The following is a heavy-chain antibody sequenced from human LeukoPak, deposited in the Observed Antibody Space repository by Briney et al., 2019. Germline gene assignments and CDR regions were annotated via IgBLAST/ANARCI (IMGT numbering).Heavy chain of an antibody. V-gene: IGHV4-34*01. D-gene: IGHD3-10*01. J-gene: IGHJ4*02. CDR1: GGSFSGYY. Sequence: PSETLSLTCAVYGGSFSGYYWSWIRQPPGKGLEWIGEINHSGSINYNPSLKSRVTISVDTSKNQFSLKLSSVTAADTAVYYCARGNERGITMVRGAYYFDYWGQGTLVTVSS. CDR2: INHSGSI. CDR3: ARGNERGITMVRGAYYFDY.